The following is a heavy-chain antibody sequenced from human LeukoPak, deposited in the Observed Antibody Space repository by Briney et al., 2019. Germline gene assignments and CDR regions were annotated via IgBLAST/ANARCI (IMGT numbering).Heavy chain of an antibody. D-gene: IGHD5-18*01. V-gene: IGHV1-69*13. CDR2: IIPIFGTA. CDR1: GGTFSSYA. CDR3: AIYSSYGPAREFDY. Sequence: ASVKVSCKASGGTFSSYAISWVRQAPGQGLEWMGGIIPIFGTANYAQKFQGRVTITADESTSTAYMELSSLRSEDTAVYYCAIYSSYGPAREFDYWGQGTLVTVSS. J-gene: IGHJ4*02.